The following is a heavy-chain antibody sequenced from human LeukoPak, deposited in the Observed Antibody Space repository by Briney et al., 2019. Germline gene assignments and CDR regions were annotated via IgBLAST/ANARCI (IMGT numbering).Heavy chain of an antibody. CDR2: ISGSGGST. J-gene: IGHJ3*02. D-gene: IGHD5-24*01. Sequence: LAGGSLRLSCAASGFTFSSYAMSWVRQAPGKGLEWVSGISGSGGSTNYADSVKGRSTISRDNSRNTLYLQMNSLRAEDTAVYYCAKGGWLQFRAFDIWGQGTMVTVSS. V-gene: IGHV3-23*01. CDR3: AKGGWLQFRAFDI. CDR1: GFTFSSYA.